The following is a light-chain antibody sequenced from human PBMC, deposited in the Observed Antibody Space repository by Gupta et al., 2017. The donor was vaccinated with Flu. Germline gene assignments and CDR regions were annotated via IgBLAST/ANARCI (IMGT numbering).Light chain of an antibody. CDR2: EVS. J-gene: IGLJ3*02. Sequence: SALPQPASVSRSPRPSTTLSCTGTSSYVGGYNYVSWYQQHPGKAPKLMIYEVSKRPSGVSNRFSGSKSGNTASLTISGHQAEDEADYYCSAYTSSSTRVFGGGTKLTVL. CDR1: SSYVGGYNY. CDR3: SAYTSSSTRV. V-gene: IGLV2-14*01.